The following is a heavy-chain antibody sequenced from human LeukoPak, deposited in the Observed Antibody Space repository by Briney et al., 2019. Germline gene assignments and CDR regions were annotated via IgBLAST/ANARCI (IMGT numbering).Heavy chain of an antibody. V-gene: IGHV3-48*03. CDR2: ISSSGSTI. CDR1: GFTFSSYE. Sequence: QSGGSLRLSCAASGFTFSSYEMNWVRQAPGKGLEWVSYISSSGSTIYYADSVKGRFTISRDNAKNSLYLQMNSLRAEDTAVYYCAREGSSSWFPFDYWGQGTLVTVPS. CDR3: AREGSSSWFPFDY. D-gene: IGHD6-13*01. J-gene: IGHJ4*02.